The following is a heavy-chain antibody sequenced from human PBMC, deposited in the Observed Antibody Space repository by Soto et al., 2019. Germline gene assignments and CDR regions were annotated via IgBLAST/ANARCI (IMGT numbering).Heavy chain of an antibody. CDR2: IGTAGDT. V-gene: IGHV3-13*01. CDR3: ARGRRTPSFLRMGLDY. CDR1: GFTFSSYD. D-gene: IGHD3-16*01. J-gene: IGHJ4*02. Sequence: PGGSLRLSYASAGFTFSSYDMRLVRQATGKGLEWVSAIGTAGDTYYPGSVKGRFTISRENAKNSLYLQMNSLRAGDTAVYYCARGRRTPSFLRMGLDYWGQGTLVTVSS.